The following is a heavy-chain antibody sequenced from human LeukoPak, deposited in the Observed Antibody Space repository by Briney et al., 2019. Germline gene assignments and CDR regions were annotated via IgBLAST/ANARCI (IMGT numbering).Heavy chain of an antibody. Sequence: ASVKVSCKASGGTFSSYAISWVRQATGQGLEWMGWMNPNSGNTGYAQKFQGRVTITRNTSISTAYMELSSLRSEDTAVYYCARGNWNDDFDYWGQGTLVTVSS. CDR1: GGTFSSYA. D-gene: IGHD1-1*01. CDR2: MNPNSGNT. CDR3: ARGNWNDDFDY. J-gene: IGHJ4*02. V-gene: IGHV1-8*03.